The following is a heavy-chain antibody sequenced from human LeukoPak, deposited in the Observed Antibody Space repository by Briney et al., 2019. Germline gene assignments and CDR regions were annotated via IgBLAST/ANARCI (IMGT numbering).Heavy chain of an antibody. CDR2: INPNSGGT. J-gene: IGHJ2*01. D-gene: IGHD2-15*01. V-gene: IGHV1-2*02. Sequence: ASVKVSCKASGYTFTGYYMHWVRQAPGQGLEWMGWINPNSGGTNYAQKFQGRVTMTRGMSTSTVYMELSSLRSEDTAVYYCARDGVAATGPAGYFDLWGRGTLVTVSS. CDR3: ARDGVAATGPAGYFDL. CDR1: GYTFTGYY.